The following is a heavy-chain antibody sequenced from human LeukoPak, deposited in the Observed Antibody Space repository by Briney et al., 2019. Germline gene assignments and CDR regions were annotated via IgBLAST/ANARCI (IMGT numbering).Heavy chain of an antibody. CDR1: GYSIRSGYH. Sequence: SETLSLTCSVSGYSIRSGYHWAWIRQPPGKGLEWIGSTNYNDRPYYNPSLKSRVTISVDTSKNQFSLKMTSVTASDTAVYYCARDSYGDSGRRVFDYWGQGTLVTVSS. D-gene: IGHD4-17*01. J-gene: IGHJ4*02. V-gene: IGHV4-38-2*02. CDR3: ARDSYGDSGRRVFDY. CDR2: TNYNDRP.